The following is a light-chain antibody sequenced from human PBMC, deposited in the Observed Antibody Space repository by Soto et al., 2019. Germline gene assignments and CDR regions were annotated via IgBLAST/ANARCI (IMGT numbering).Light chain of an antibody. Sequence: ELVMTQSPATLSVSPGDRATLSCRASQSIGSNLAWYQQRPGQAPRLLIYGASIRATGFPARFSGSGSGTECTLTISSLQSEDFAVYYCQQYHNWPLMFGQGTKVEIK. CDR1: QSIGSN. CDR3: QQYHNWPLM. V-gene: IGKV3D-15*01. CDR2: GAS. J-gene: IGKJ1*01.